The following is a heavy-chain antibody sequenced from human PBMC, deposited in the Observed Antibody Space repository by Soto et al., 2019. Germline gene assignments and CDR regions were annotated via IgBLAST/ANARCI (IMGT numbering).Heavy chain of an antibody. J-gene: IGHJ3*02. Sequence: SQTLSLTCAISGDSVSSNSAAWNWIRQSPSRGLEWLGRTYYRSKWYNDYAVSVKSRITINPDTSKNQFSLHLNSVTPEDTAVYYCARDLGDYYDSSGYYYSDAFDIWGQGTMVTVSS. CDR1: GDSVSSNSAA. CDR3: ARDLGDYYDSSGYYYSDAFDI. D-gene: IGHD3-22*01. CDR2: TYYRSKWYN. V-gene: IGHV6-1*01.